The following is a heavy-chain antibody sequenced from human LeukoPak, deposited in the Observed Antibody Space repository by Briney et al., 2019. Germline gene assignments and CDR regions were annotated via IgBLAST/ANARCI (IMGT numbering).Heavy chain of an antibody. CDR1: GYTFTSYA. Sequence: VASVKVSCKASGYTFTSYAMHWVRQAPGQRLEWMGWINAGNGNTKYSQKFQGRVTITRDTSASTAYMELSSLRSEDTAVYYCARDNWGYCSGGSCYNWFDPWGQGTLVTVSS. V-gene: IGHV1-3*01. D-gene: IGHD2-15*01. CDR3: ARDNWGYCSGGSCYNWFDP. CDR2: INAGNGNT. J-gene: IGHJ5*02.